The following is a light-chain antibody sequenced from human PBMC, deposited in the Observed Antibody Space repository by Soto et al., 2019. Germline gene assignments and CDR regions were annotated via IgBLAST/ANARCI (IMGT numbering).Light chain of an antibody. CDR3: SSYTSSRGV. CDR2: DVS. V-gene: IGLV2-14*01. Sequence: LTQPASVSGSPGQSITISCTGTSSDVGGYNYVSWYQQHPGKAPKLMIYDVSNRPSGVSNRFSGSKSGNTASLTISGLQAEDEADYYCSSYTSSRGVFGAGTKVTVL. CDR1: SSDVGGYNY. J-gene: IGLJ1*01.